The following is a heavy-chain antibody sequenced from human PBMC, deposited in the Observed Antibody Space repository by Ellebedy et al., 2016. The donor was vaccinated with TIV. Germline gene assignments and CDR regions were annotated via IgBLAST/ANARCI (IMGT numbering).Heavy chain of an antibody. CDR2: IKQDGSEK. Sequence: GGSLRLSCAASRFAFSSYWMSWVRQAPGKGLDWVANIKQDGSEKYYADSVTGRFTISRDNAKNSLYLQMNTLRAEDTAVYYCATDGSYGDYLSPTHAFVIWGQGTMVTVSS. D-gene: IGHD4-17*01. V-gene: IGHV3-7*01. J-gene: IGHJ3*02. CDR3: ATDGSYGDYLSPTHAFVI. CDR1: RFAFSSYW.